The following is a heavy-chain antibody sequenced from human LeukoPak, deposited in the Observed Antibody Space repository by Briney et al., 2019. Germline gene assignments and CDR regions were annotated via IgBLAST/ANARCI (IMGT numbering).Heavy chain of an antibody. CDR3: ARVESSGYYYYY. V-gene: IGHV3-30*04. CDR1: GFTFSSYA. D-gene: IGHD3-22*01. Sequence: GRSLRLSCAAPGFTFSSYAMHWVRQAPGKGLEWVAVISYDGSNKYYADSVKGRFTISRDNSKNTLYLQMNSLRAEDTAVYYCARVESSGYYYYYWGQGTLVTVSS. CDR2: ISYDGSNK. J-gene: IGHJ4*02.